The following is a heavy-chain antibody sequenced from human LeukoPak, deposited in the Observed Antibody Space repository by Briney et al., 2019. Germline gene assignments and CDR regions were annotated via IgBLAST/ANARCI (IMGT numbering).Heavy chain of an antibody. CDR1: GFTFSGSA. Sequence: GGSLRLSCAASGFTFSGSAMHWVRQASGKGLEWVGRIRSKANSYATAYAASVKGRLTISRDDSKNTAYLQMNSLKTEDTAVYYCWYSSSWDFDYWGQGTLVTVSS. D-gene: IGHD6-13*01. CDR3: WYSSSWDFDY. V-gene: IGHV3-73*01. J-gene: IGHJ4*02. CDR2: IRSKANSYAT.